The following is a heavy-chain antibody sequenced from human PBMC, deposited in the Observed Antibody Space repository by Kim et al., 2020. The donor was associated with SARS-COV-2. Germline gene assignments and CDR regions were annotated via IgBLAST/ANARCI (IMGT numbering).Heavy chain of an antibody. CDR3: ARGDGVGYYLHY. CDR1: GFIFSDYW. J-gene: IGHJ4*02. CDR2: IYTDGTRT. Sequence: GGSLRLSCAASGFIFSDYWMHWVRQAPGNGLVWVSRIYTDGTRTAYADSVTGRFTISRDNAKNTVYLQMNSLRAEDTAVYYCARGDGVGYYLHYWGQGILVTVSS. D-gene: IGHD3-3*01. V-gene: IGHV3-74*01.